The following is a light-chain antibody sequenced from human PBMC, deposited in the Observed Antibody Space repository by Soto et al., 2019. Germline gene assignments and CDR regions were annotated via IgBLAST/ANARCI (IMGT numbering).Light chain of an antibody. V-gene: IGKV3-20*01. Sequence: EIVLTQSPGTLSVSPGERATLSCRASQRVSSSYIVWYQQKPGQAPRLLIHGASSRATGIPDRFSGSGSGTVFTLTISRLEPEDFAVYYCQQYGTSGTFGQGTKVDIK. J-gene: IGKJ1*01. CDR1: QRVSSSY. CDR3: QQYGTSGT. CDR2: GAS.